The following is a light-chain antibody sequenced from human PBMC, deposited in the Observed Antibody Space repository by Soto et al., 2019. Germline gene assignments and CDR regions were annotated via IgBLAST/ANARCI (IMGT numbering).Light chain of an antibody. CDR3: QQHNSYSPT. CDR1: QSISSW. CDR2: DAS. Sequence: DIQMTQSPSTLSASVGDRVTITCRASQSISSWLAWYQQKPGKAPKLLIYDASSLESGVPSRFSCSGSGTEFTLTISSLQPDDFATYYCQQHNSYSPTFGQGTKVEIK. V-gene: IGKV1-5*01. J-gene: IGKJ1*01.